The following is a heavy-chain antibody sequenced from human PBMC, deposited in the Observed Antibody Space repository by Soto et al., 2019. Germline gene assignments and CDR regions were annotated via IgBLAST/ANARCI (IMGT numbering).Heavy chain of an antibody. CDR2: IYSDGSK. CDR3: ARGYSGSGRSNNFDI. Sequence: PGGALRLSCAASGFIVSSNYMAWVRQAPGKGLDWVSLIYSDGSKNHADSVKGRFTISRDNSKNRLYLQMNSLRAEDTAVYYCARGYSGSGRSNNFDIWGQGTMVTVSS. V-gene: IGHV3-53*01. J-gene: IGHJ3*02. CDR1: GFIVSSNY. D-gene: IGHD1-26*01.